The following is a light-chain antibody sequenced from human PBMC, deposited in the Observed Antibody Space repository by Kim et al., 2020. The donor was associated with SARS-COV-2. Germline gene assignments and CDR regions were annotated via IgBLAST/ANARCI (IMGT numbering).Light chain of an antibody. CDR2: DVG. CDR1: SLDVGGLNS. CDR3: ASYTDTSTFV. J-gene: IGLJ2*01. Sequence: SIILSSTEPSLDVGGLNSVSCFPHRPDVAPTLVIYDVGRRPPGVSYRFSGSKSANTASLSISGLQADDEADYYCASYTDTSTFVFGGGTKVTVL. V-gene: IGLV2-14*03.